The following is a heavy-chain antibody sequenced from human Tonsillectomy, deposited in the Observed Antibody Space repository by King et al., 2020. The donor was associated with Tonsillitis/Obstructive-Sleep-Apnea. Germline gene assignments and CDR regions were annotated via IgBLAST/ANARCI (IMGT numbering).Heavy chain of an antibody. J-gene: IGHJ3*02. D-gene: IGHD4-17*01. CDR2: INPNSGGT. Sequence: QLVQSGAEVKKPGASVKVSCKASGYTFTGYYLHWVRQAPGQGLEWMGWINPNSGGTNYAQTFQGRVTMTRDTSISTAYMDLSRLRSDDTAVYYCARDMGVTAVTSSDACDIWGQGTMVTVSS. V-gene: IGHV1-2*02. CDR1: GYTFTGYY. CDR3: ARDMGVTAVTSSDACDI.